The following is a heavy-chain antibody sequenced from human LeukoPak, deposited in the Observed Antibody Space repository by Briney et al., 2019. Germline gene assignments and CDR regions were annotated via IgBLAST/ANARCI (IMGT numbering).Heavy chain of an antibody. CDR3: AASGIAAALEDY. CDR1: GGSISSSNW. CDR2: IYHSGST. V-gene: IGHV4-4*02. J-gene: IGHJ4*02. D-gene: IGHD6-13*01. Sequence: SGTLSLTCAVSGGSISSSNWWSWVRQPPGKGLGWIGEIYHSGSTYYNPSLKSRVTISVDRSKNQFSLKLSSVTAADTAVYYCAASGIAAALEDYWGQGTLVTVSS.